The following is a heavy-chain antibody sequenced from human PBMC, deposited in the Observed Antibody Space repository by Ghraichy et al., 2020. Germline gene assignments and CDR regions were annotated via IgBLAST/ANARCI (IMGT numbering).Heavy chain of an antibody. Sequence: SDTLSLTCTVSGGSVRSSDFYWTWFRQAPGKGLEWIGYVFNLGSTTYNPSLQRRVTISVDKAKNQFSLKLTSVTAADTAVYYCARGMGDYWGQGSLVIVSS. CDR3: ARGMGDY. V-gene: IGHV4-61*08. CDR1: GGSVRSSDFY. D-gene: IGHD6-13*01. CDR2: VFNLGST. J-gene: IGHJ4*02.